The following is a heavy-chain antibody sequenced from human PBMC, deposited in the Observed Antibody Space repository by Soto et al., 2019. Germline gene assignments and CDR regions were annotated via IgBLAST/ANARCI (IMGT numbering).Heavy chain of an antibody. CDR3: AKVPSRYICGSYLRYYDY. CDR2: ISGNTGHA. D-gene: IGHD3-16*02. J-gene: IGHJ4*02. V-gene: IGHV3-23*01. Sequence: EVQMLESGGGLVQPGGSLRLSCAASGLPFSNYAMTWVRQAPGKGLEWVSGISGNTGHAYYADSVKDRFTISRDNSKNTMYLQMDSLRAEDTAVYYCAKVPSRYICGSYLRYYDYWRQGTLVNVS. CDR1: GLPFSNYA.